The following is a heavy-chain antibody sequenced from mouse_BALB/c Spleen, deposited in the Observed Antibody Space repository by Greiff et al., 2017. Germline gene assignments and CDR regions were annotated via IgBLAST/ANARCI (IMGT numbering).Heavy chain of an antibody. CDR3: AGRDWDY. D-gene: IGHD2-13*01. CDR2: ISNGGGST. V-gene: IGHV5-12-2*01. CDR1: GFTFSSYT. Sequence: EVQVVESGGGLVQPGGSLKLSCAASGFTFSSYTMSWVRQTPEKRLEWVAYISNGGGSTYYPDTVKGRFTISRNNAKNTLYLQMGSLKSEDSAVYYCAGRDWDYWGQGTTLTVSS. J-gene: IGHJ2*01.